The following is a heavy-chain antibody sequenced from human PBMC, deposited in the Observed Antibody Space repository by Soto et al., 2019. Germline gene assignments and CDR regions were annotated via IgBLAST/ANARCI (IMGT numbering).Heavy chain of an antibody. V-gene: IGHV1-69*01. CDR2: LIPIFGTA. CDR3: TRDRFRVVDGTPHSYEFDS. D-gene: IGHD6-19*01. CDR1: GGTFSSYA. J-gene: IGHJ4*02. Sequence: QVQLGQSGAVVKKPGSSVKYSCKASGGTFSSYAISWVRQAPGQGLEWMGRLIPIFGTANYAQKFQGRVTITADEATITSSMEDGSLRPEYTDVYYCTRDRFRVVDGTPHSYEFDSWGQGTLVTASS.